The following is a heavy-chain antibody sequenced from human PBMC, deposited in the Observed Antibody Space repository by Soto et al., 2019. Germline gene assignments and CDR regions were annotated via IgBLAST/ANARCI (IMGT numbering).Heavy chain of an antibody. J-gene: IGHJ4*02. V-gene: IGHV4-39*01. CDR1: GGSISSSSYY. D-gene: IGHD3-22*01. Sequence: SETLSLTGTVSGGSISSSSYYWGWIRQPPGKGLEWIGSIYYSGSTYYNPSLKSRVTISVDTSKNQFSLKLSSVTAADTAVYYCARSTYYYDSSGSFDYWGQGTLVTVSS. CDR3: ARSTYYYDSSGSFDY. CDR2: IYYSGST.